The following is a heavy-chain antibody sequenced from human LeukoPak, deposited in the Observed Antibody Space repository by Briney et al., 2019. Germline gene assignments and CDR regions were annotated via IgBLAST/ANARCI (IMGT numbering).Heavy chain of an antibody. CDR1: GGSISSITYY. CDR2: MYYTEST. Sequence: SQTLSLTCTVSGGSISSITYYWGWIRQPPGKGLEWIGSMYYTESTYYNPSLKSRVTISVDTSKNQFSLQLRSVTAADTAVYYCAREGGLRYFDWLFDYFDYWGQGTLVTVSS. CDR3: AREGGLRYFDWLFDYFDY. D-gene: IGHD3-9*01. J-gene: IGHJ4*02. V-gene: IGHV4-39*07.